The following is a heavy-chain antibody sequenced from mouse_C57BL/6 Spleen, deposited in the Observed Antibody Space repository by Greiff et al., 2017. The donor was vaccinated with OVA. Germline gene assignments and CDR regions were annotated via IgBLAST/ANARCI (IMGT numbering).Heavy chain of an antibody. CDR2: IYPGDGDT. J-gene: IGHJ2*01. CDR1: GYAFSSYW. V-gene: IGHV1-80*01. CDR3: ARHGSSYD. Sequence: QVQLKESGAELVKPGASVKLSCKASGYAFSSYWMNWVQQRPGKGLEWIGQIYPGDGDTNYNGKFKGKATLTADKSSSTAYMQLSRLTSEDSAVYFCARHGSSYDWGQGTTLTVSS. D-gene: IGHD1-1*01.